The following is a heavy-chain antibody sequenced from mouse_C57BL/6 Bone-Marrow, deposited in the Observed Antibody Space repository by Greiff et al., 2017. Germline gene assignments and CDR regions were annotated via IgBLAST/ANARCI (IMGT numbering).Heavy chain of an antibody. CDR2: ISSGGDYI. D-gene: IGHD1-1*01. CDR3: TGLYGSSLYWYFDV. J-gene: IGHJ1*03. V-gene: IGHV5-9-1*02. Sequence: EVQRVESGEGLVKPGGSLKLSCAASGFTFSSYAMSWVRQTPEKRLEWVAYISSGGDYIYYADTVKGRFTISRDNARNTLYLQMSSLKSEDTAMYYCTGLYGSSLYWYFDVWGTGTTVTVSS. CDR1: GFTFSSYA.